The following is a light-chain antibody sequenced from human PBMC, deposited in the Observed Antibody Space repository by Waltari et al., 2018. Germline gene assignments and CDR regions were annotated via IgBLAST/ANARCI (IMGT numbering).Light chain of an antibody. CDR3: QQTYSTPRT. V-gene: IGKV1-39*01. J-gene: IGKJ2*01. CDR1: LSIGTY. Sequence: DIQMTQSPSSLSASVGDRVTISCRAILSIGTYLNWFQQKAGEAPKLLISAASSLQPGVPSRFSGGGSGTDFTLIIASLQPDDLASYYCQQTYSTPRTFGQGTKLQI. CDR2: AAS.